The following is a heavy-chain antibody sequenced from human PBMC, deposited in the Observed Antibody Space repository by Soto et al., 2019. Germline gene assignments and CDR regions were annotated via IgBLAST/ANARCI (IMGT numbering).Heavy chain of an antibody. D-gene: IGHD3-16*01. CDR2: ISAYNGDT. V-gene: IGHV1-18*01. J-gene: IGHJ6*02. CDR3: AREGGRFSTDFHDGMGV. CDR1: GYTFTSYG. Sequence: QVQLVQSGAEVKKPGASVKVSCKASGYTFTSYGISWVRQAPGQGLEWMGWISAYNGDTNYAQKVQGRVTMTTETSTSTAYMELRRLRSDDTAVYYWAREGGRFSTDFHDGMGVWGQGTTVTVSS.